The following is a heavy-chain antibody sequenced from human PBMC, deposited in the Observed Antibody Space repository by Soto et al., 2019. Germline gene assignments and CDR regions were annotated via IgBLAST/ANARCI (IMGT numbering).Heavy chain of an antibody. CDR2: ISGSGDTK. D-gene: IGHD2-8*01. CDR3: AKYCSSDVCFDY. V-gene: IGHV3-48*02. Sequence: PGGALRVSCASSGFTFISCSMNWGRQAPGKGLEWVSFISGSGDTKYYADSVKGRFTISRDNAKNSLSLQMSSLRDEDTGVYYCAKYCSSDVCFDYWGQGTLVTVSS. J-gene: IGHJ4*02. CDR1: GFTFISCS.